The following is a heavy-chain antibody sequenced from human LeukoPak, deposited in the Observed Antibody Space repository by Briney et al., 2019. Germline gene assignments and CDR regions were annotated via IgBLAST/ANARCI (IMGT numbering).Heavy chain of an antibody. CDR1: GFTFSSYG. D-gene: IGHD3-22*01. Sequence: GGSLRLSCAASGFTFSSYGMHWVRKAPGKGLEWVAGIWYDGSNKYYADSVKGRFTISRDNSKNTLYLQMNSLRAEDTAVYYCARDAGSGYCDYWGQGTLVTVSS. CDR2: IWYDGSNK. CDR3: ARDAGSGYCDY. V-gene: IGHV3-33*01. J-gene: IGHJ4*02.